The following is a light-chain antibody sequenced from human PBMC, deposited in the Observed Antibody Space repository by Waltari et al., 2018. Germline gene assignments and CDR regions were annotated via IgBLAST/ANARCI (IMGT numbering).Light chain of an antibody. Sequence: IETTQSPSSLYASVGDTVTITCRTSQDIRNNLGWYQEKPGKVPNLLIYAASTLQSGVPSRFRGSGSGTDFTLTISSLKPEDVAIYYCQKYNSAPFTFGPGTKVDIK. V-gene: IGKV1-27*01. CDR1: QDIRNN. J-gene: IGKJ3*01. CDR3: QKYNSAPFT. CDR2: AAS.